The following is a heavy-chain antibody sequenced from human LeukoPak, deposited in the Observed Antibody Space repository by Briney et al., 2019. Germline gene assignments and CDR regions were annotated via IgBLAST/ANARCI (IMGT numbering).Heavy chain of an antibody. D-gene: IGHD1-26*01. J-gene: IGHJ5*02. CDR1: GFTFDDYA. V-gene: IGHV3-9*01. Sequence: GGSLRLSCAASGFTFDDYAMHWVRQAPGKGLEWVSGISWNSGSIGYADSVKGRFTISRDNAKNSLYLQMNSLRAEDTALYYCAKVGSGSYYGPFDLWGQGTLVTVSS. CDR2: ISWNSGSI. CDR3: AKVGSGSYYGPFDL.